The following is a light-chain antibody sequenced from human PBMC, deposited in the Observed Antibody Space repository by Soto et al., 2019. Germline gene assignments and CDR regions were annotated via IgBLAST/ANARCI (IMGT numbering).Light chain of an antibody. Sequence: DIQMTQSPSSLSASVGDRVTITCRASQSIRSYLNWYQQKPGKAPKLLIYAASSLQSGVPSRFSGSGSGTDFTLTISSLQPEDFATYYCQQSYSTPRTFGQGTKLDIK. CDR2: AAS. CDR3: QQSYSTPRT. V-gene: IGKV1-39*01. J-gene: IGKJ1*01. CDR1: QSIRSY.